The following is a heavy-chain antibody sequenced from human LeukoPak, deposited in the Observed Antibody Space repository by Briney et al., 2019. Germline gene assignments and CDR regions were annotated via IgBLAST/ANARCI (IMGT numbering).Heavy chain of an antibody. Sequence: GGSLRLSCAASGFTVSSNYMTWVRQAPGKGLEWVTVIYSGGSTYYADSVKGRFTISRDDSKNTLYLQMNSLRAEDTAVYYCARALYGDYGISDYWGQGTLVSVSS. CDR2: IYSGGST. J-gene: IGHJ4*02. CDR3: ARALYGDYGISDY. V-gene: IGHV3-53*01. CDR1: GFTVSSNY. D-gene: IGHD4-17*01.